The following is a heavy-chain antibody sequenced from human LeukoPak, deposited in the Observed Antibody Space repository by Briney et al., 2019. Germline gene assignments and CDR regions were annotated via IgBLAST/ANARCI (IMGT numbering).Heavy chain of an antibody. D-gene: IGHD2-15*01. CDR2: INPNSGGT. CDR1: GYTFTGYY. CDR3: ARDHCSGGSCYGMDV. V-gene: IGHV1-2*02. J-gene: IGHJ6*02. Sequence: ASVKVSCKASGYTFTGYYMHWVRQAPGQGLEWMGWINPNSGGTNYAQKFQGRVTMTRDTSISTAYMELSRLRSDDTAVYYCARDHCSGGSCYGMDVWGHGTTVTVSS.